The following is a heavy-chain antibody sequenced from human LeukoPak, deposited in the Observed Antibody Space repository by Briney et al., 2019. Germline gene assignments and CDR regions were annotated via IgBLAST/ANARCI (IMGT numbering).Heavy chain of an antibody. Sequence: SETLSLTCSVSRASFNGSDYYWSWIRQPPGKGLEWIGEINHSGSTNYNPSLKSRVTISVDTSKNQFSLKLSSVTAADTAVYYCARGNGVVVPASTHPGWFDPWGQGTLVTVSS. J-gene: IGHJ5*02. D-gene: IGHD2-2*01. V-gene: IGHV4-34*01. CDR2: INHSGST. CDR1: RASFNGSDYY. CDR3: ARGNGVVVPASTHPGWFDP.